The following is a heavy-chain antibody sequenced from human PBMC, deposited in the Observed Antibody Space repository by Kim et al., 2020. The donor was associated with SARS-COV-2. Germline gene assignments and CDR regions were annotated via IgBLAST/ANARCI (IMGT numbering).Heavy chain of an antibody. J-gene: IGHJ3*02. CDR3: ARMGYYDSSGLSGAFDI. V-gene: IGHV1-69*01. Sequence: CQGRVTITADESTSTAYMELSSLRSEETAVYYCARMGYYDSSGLSGAFDIWGQGTMVTVSS. D-gene: IGHD3-22*01.